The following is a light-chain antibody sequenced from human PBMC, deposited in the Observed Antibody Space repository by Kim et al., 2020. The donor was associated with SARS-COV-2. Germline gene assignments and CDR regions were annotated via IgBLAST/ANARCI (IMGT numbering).Light chain of an antibody. CDR3: QSADSSGTYPVV. V-gene: IGLV3-25*03. CDR2: KDS. J-gene: IGLJ2*01. CDR1: ALPKQY. Sequence: PGQTARITCSGDALPKQYAYWYQQKPGQAPVLVIYKDSERPSGIPERFSGSSSGTTVTLTISGVQAEDEADYYCQSADSSGTYPVVFGGGTKLTVL.